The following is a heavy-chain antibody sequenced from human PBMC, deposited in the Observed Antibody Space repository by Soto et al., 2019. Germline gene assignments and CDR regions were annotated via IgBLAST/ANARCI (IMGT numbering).Heavy chain of an antibody. J-gene: IGHJ5*01. CDR1: GDSISSRSYY. Sequence: SDTLSLTCTVTGDSISSRSYYWGWIRQPPGKGLEWIGSIYYSGSTSYNPSLGSRLTMSLDTSKNQFSLNLTSVTAADTAIYYCVRDRALDSSGHWFDSWGQGILVTVS. D-gene: IGHD6-19*01. CDR3: VRDRALDSSGHWFDS. CDR2: IYYSGST. V-gene: IGHV4-39*07.